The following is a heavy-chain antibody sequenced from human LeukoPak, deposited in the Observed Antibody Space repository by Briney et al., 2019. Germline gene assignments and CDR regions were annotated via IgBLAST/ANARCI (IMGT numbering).Heavy chain of an antibody. D-gene: IGHD4-11*01. CDR1: EFTFSSYW. V-gene: IGHV3-74*01. CDR2: INSDGSST. Sequence: PGGSLRLSCAASEFTFSSYWMHWVRQAPGKGLVWVSRINSDGSSTSYADSVKGRFTISRDNSNNTLYLQMNSLRAEDTAVYYCARRLKLEGDYRGPISCWGQGTLVTVSS. CDR3: ARRLKLEGDYRGPISC. J-gene: IGHJ4*02.